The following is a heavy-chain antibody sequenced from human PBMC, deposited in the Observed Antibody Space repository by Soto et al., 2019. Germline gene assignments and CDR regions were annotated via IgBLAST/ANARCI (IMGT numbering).Heavy chain of an antibody. Sequence: PGGSLRLSCAASGFTFSSYAMSWVRQAPGKGLEWVSAISGSGGSTYYADSVKGRFTISRDNSKNTLYLQMNSLRAEDTAVYYCAKDECGPAYDFWSGCYFYFWGQGTLVTVSS. J-gene: IGHJ4*02. D-gene: IGHD3-3*01. CDR3: AKDECGPAYDFWSGCYFYF. V-gene: IGHV3-23*01. CDR1: GFTFSSYA. CDR2: ISGSGGST.